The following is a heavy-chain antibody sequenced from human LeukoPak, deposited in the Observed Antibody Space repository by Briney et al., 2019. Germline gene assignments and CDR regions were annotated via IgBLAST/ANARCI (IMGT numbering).Heavy chain of an antibody. CDR2: ISGSGTTI. CDR3: AREADAYYYYYMDV. V-gene: IGHV3-11*01. CDR1: GFTFSDYY. J-gene: IGHJ6*03. Sequence: GGSLRLSCAASGFTFSDYYMNWIRQAPGKGLECVSYISGSGTTIYYADSLKGRFTISRDNAKNSLYLQMNSLRVEDTAVYYCAREADAYYYYYMDVWGKGTTVTVSS.